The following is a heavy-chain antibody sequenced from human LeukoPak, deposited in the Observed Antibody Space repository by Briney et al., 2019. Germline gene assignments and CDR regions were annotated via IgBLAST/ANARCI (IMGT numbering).Heavy chain of an antibody. V-gene: IGHV4-59*08. D-gene: IGHD4-11*01. CDR3: ARHYSTDPFDY. CDR1: GASINSYY. Sequence: SETLPLTCTVSGASINSYYWSWIRQPPGKGLEWVACISHSGNTNYNPSLKTRVTISADTSKSQISLKLTSVTAADTATYYCARHYSTDPFDYWGQGTPVTVSS. CDR2: ISHSGNT. J-gene: IGHJ4*02.